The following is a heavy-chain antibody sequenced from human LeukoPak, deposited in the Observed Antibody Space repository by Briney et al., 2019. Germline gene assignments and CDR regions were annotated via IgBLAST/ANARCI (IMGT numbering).Heavy chain of an antibody. J-gene: IGHJ3*02. D-gene: IGHD2-15*01. CDR3: ARDLNPSGYCSGGSCRRGAFDI. CDR2: IIPIFGTA. V-gene: IGHV1-69*06. Sequence: SVKVSCKASGGTFSSYAISWVRQAPGQGLGWMGGIIPIFGTANYAQKFQGRVTITEAKSPSTAYMELSSLRSEDTAVYYCARDLNPSGYCSGGSCRRGAFDIWGQGTMVTVSS. CDR1: GGTFSSYA.